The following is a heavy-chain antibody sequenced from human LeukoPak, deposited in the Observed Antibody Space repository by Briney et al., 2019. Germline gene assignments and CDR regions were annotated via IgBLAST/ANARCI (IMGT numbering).Heavy chain of an antibody. V-gene: IGHV3-30*02. CDR1: GFMFSDYG. CDR2: IRLDGTNK. D-gene: IGHD3-22*01. CDR3: AKDTGDYYDSSGYYYAGWFHP. J-gene: IGHJ5*02. Sequence: GGSLRLSCAAYGFMFSDYGMCWVRQAPGKGLECVAFIRLDGTNKYYADSVKGRFTISRDNSKNTLYLQMNSLRPEDSAVYSCAKDTGDYYDSSGYYYAGWFHPWGQGTLVTVSS.